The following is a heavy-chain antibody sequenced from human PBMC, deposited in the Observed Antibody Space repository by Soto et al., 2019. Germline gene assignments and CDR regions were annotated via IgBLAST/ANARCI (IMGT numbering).Heavy chain of an antibody. Sequence: SSVKVSCKTSGGTFSSYAISWVRQAPGQGLEWMGGIIPIFGTANYAQKFQGRVTITADESTSTAYMELSSLRSEDTAVYYCARPLTRGKLVRAYRYGMDVCGQGTPVTVYS. CDR2: IIPIFGTA. CDR3: ARPLTRGKLVRAYRYGMDV. V-gene: IGHV1-69*13. CDR1: GGTFSSYA. D-gene: IGHD6-6*01. J-gene: IGHJ6*02.